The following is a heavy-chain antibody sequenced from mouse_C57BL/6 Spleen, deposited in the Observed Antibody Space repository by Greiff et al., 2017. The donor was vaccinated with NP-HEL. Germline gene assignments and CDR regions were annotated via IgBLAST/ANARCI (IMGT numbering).Heavy chain of an antibody. J-gene: IGHJ2*01. D-gene: IGHD2-4*01. Sequence: QVQLQQPGAELVKPGASVKLSCKASGYTFTSYWMQWVKQRPGQGLEWIGEIDPSDSYTNYNQKFKGKATLTVDTSSSTAYMQLSSLTSEDSAVDYCARKEVYYDYEVYWGQGTTLTVSS. V-gene: IGHV1-50*01. CDR2: IDPSDSYT. CDR1: GYTFTSYW. CDR3: ARKEVYYDYEVY.